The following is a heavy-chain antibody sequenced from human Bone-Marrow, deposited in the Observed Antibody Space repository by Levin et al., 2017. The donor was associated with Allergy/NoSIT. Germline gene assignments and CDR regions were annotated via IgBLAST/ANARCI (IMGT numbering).Heavy chain of an antibody. CDR1: GYIFTTYV. V-gene: IGHV1-8*02. CDR2: MNPINGQT. Sequence: ASVKVSCKASGYIFTTYVLNWVRQATGQGLEWMGWMNPINGQTRYAEKFQGRVTMTMNTSINTAYMEASSLTSDDTAVYFCAREDAGMDLWGQGTTVIVSS. J-gene: IGHJ6*02. CDR3: AREDAGMDL.